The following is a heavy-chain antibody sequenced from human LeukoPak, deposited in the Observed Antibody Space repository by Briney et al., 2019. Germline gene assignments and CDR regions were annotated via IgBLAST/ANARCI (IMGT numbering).Heavy chain of an antibody. V-gene: IGHV3-23*01. J-gene: IGHJ5*02. D-gene: IGHD6-6*01. CDR3: VKASSSSPQYNWFDA. CDR2: VSGTGGRT. Sequence: PGGSLRLSCAASGFTFSTYAMSWVRQAPGKGPEWVSVVSGTGGRTYYADSVKGRFTISRDNSKNTLYLQMNSLRAEDTALYYCVKASSSSPQYNWFDAWGQGTLVTVSS. CDR1: GFTFSTYA.